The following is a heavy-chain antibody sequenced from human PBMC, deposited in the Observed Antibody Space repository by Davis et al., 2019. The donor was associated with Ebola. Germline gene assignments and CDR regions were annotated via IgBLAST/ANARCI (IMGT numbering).Heavy chain of an antibody. CDR1: GGTFSSYA. CDR2: IIPIFGTA. D-gene: IGHD2-2*01. J-gene: IGHJ6*02. V-gene: IGHV1-69*13. CDR3: ARDRTIVVVPAAISYYYGMDV. Sequence: SVKVSCKASGGTFSSYAISWVRQAPGQGLEWMGGIIPIFGTANYAQKFQGRVTITADESTSTAYMELSSLRSADTAVYYCARDRTIVVVPAAISYYYGMDVWGQGTTVTVSS.